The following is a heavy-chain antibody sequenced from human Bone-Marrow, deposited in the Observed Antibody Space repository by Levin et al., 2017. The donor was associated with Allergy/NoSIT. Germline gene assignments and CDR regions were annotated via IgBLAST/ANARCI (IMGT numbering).Heavy chain of an antibody. CDR2: ISSGSSTI. Sequence: GGSLRLSCAASGFTFSDYYMSWIRQAPGKGLEWVSYISSGSSTIYYADSVKGRFTISRDNAKNSLFLQMDSLRAEDTAVFYCSRYRLGSCSGGSWDSAYDDDGMDVWGQGTTVTVSS. V-gene: IGHV3-11*01. D-gene: IGHD2-15*01. CDR3: SRYRLGSCSGGSWDSAYDDDGMDV. CDR1: GFTFSDYY. J-gene: IGHJ6*02.